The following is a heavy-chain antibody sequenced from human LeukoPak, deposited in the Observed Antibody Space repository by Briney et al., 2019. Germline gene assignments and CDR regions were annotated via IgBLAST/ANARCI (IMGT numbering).Heavy chain of an antibody. J-gene: IGHJ4*02. V-gene: IGHV3-74*01. CDR3: ARDEPTVTTGPPVGS. CDR1: GFTFYSYW. CDR2: INGDGSTS. Sequence: GGSLRLSCAASGFTFYSYWMHWVRHAPRKGLEWVSCINGDGSTSNYADSVKGRFTISRDNTKNTLYLQMNSLRAEDTAIYYCARDEPTVTTGPPVGSWGQGNLVTVSS. D-gene: IGHD4-17*01.